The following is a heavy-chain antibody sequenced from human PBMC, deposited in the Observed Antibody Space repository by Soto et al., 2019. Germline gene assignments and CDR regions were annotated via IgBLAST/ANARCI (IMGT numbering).Heavy chain of an antibody. D-gene: IGHD3-16*01. CDR3: AKVLRGGAMPGPDY. V-gene: IGHV3-23*01. CDR2: ISGSGGST. J-gene: IGHJ4*02. CDR1: GFTFSSYA. Sequence: EVQLLESGGGLVQPGGSLRLSCAASGFTFSSYAMSWVRQAPGKGLEWVSAISGSGGSTYYADSVKGRFTISRDNSXSTLYLQMNSLRAEDTAVYYCAKVLRGGAMPGPDYWGQGTLVTVSS.